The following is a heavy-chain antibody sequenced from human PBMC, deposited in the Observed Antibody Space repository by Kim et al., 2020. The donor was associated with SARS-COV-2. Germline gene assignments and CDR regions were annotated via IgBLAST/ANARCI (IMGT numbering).Heavy chain of an antibody. J-gene: IGHJ6*02. CDR1: GGSFSGYY. D-gene: IGHD3-3*01. Sequence: SETLSLTCAVYGGSFSGYYWSWIRQPPGKGLEWIGEINHSGSTNYNPSLKSRVTISVDTSKNQFSLKLSSVTAADTAVYYCARGSGLLWGYYYGMDVWGQGTTVTVSS. V-gene: IGHV4-34*01. CDR2: INHSGST. CDR3: ARGSGLLWGYYYGMDV.